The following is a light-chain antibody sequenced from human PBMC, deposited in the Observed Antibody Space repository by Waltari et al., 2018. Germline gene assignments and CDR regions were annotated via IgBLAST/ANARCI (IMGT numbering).Light chain of an antibody. CDR1: QGISSW. CDR3: QQTDTFPRT. J-gene: IGKJ5*01. V-gene: IGKV1-12*01. Sequence: DIQLTQSPSSVAASVGDTVTITCRASQGISSWLVWYQQKPGKAPKLLIYAASGLPGGVPSRFSGSGSGTDFTLTINSLQPEDFATYYCQQTDTFPRTFGQGTRLEIK. CDR2: AAS.